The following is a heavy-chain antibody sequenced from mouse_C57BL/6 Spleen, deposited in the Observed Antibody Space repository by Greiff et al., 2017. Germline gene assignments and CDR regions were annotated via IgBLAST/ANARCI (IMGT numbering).Heavy chain of an antibody. J-gene: IGHJ2*01. CDR1: GFTFSDYG. Sequence: EVHLVESGGGLVKPGGSLKLSCAASGFTFSDYGMHWVRQAPEKGLEWVAYISSGSSTIYYADTVKGRFTISRDNAKNTLFLPMTSLRSEDTAMYYCARGGDYGNFDYWGQGTTLTVAS. CDR3: ARGGDYGNFDY. CDR2: ISSGSSTI. V-gene: IGHV5-17*01. D-gene: IGHD2-1*01.